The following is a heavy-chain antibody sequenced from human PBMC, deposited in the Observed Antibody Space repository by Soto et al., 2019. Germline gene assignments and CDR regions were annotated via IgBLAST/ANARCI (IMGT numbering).Heavy chain of an antibody. D-gene: IGHD1-26*01. Sequence: QVQLQQWGAGLLKPSETLSLTCAVYGGSFSGYYWSWIRQPPGKGLGWIGEINHSGSTNYNPSLKSRVTISVDTSKNQFSLKLSSVTAADTAVYYCAREGPMGAAYFDYWGQGTLVTVSS. J-gene: IGHJ4*02. CDR3: AREGPMGAAYFDY. CDR2: INHSGST. V-gene: IGHV4-34*01. CDR1: GGSFSGYY.